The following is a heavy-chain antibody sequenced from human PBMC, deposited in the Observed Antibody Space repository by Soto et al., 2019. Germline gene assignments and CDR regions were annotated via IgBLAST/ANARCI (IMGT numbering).Heavy chain of an antibody. Sequence: SETLSLTCAVYGGSFSGYYWSWIRQPPGKGLEWIGEINHSGSTNYNPSLKSRVTISVDTSKNQFSLKLSSVTAADTAVYYCARGQLGRFRYCSGGSCYGTPFDYWGQGTLVTVSS. CDR3: ARGQLGRFRYCSGGSCYGTPFDY. CDR1: GGSFSGYY. J-gene: IGHJ4*02. D-gene: IGHD2-15*01. CDR2: INHSGST. V-gene: IGHV4-34*01.